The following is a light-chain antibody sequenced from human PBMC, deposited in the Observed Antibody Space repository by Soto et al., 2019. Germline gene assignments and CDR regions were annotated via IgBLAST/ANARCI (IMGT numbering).Light chain of an antibody. V-gene: IGKV3-15*01. CDR3: QQYNNWPHT. CDR1: QSVGSD. J-gene: IGKJ2*01. Sequence: EIVMTQAPATLSVSPGERVSLSCRASQSVGSDLAWYLQKPGQAPSLLVYGASARANGMPARFSGSGSGTEFTLTISSLQSEDFAVYYCQQYNNWPHTFGQGTKLEIK. CDR2: GAS.